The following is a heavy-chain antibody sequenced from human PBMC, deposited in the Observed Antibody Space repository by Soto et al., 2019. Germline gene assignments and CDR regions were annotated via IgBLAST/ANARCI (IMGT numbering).Heavy chain of an antibody. D-gene: IGHD4-4*01. CDR1: GGSISSSNW. CDR2: IYHSGGT. J-gene: IGHJ6*02. V-gene: IGHV4-4*02. Sequence: SETLSLTCAVSGGSISSSNWWSWVRQPPGKGLEWIGEIYHSGGTNYNPSLKSRVTISVDKSKNQFSLKLSSVTAADTAVYYCARETTVTTDYYYYGMDVWGQGTTVTVSS. CDR3: ARETTVTTDYYYYGMDV.